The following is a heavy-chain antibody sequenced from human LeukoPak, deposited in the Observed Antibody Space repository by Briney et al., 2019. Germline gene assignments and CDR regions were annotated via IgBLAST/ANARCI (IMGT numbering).Heavy chain of an antibody. Sequence: GASVKVSCKASGGTFSSNAISWVRQAPGQGLEWMGGIIPIFGTANYAQKFQGRVTITADESTSTAYMELSSLRSEDTAVYYCARSWGSLIDYFDYWGQGTLVTVSS. CDR1: GGTFSSNA. CDR2: IIPIFGTA. J-gene: IGHJ4*02. V-gene: IGHV1-69*13. CDR3: ARSWGSLIDYFDY. D-gene: IGHD3-16*02.